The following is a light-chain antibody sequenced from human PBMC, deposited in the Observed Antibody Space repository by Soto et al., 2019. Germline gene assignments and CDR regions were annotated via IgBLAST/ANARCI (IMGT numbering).Light chain of an antibody. V-gene: IGKV3-11*01. J-gene: IGKJ5*01. CDR1: QSVNSY. CDR3: QQRSNWPLVT. CDR2: DAS. Sequence: LKQAPATLSLTPGERATLSGRARQSVNSYLAWYQQRPGQAPRLLIFDASNRATGVPARFSGSGSGTDFTLTISSLELEDFAVYYCQQRSNWPLVTFCQGTRLEVK.